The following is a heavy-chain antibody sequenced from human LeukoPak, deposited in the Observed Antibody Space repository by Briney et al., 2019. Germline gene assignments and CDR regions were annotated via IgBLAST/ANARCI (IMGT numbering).Heavy chain of an antibody. V-gene: IGHV3-23*01. CDR2: ISGTGGTT. CDR1: GFTFSSNA. CDR3: ARVNINNWHSCDY. J-gene: IGHJ4*02. Sequence: GGSLRLSCAASGFTFSSNAMCWVRQAPGKGLEWVSLISGTGGTTYYADSVKGRLTISRDNSKNTLYLQMNSLRVEDTAVYYCARVNINNWHSCDYWGQGTLVTVSS. D-gene: IGHD1-1*01.